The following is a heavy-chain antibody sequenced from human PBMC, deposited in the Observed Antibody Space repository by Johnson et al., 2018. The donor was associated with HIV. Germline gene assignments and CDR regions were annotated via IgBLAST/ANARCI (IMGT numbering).Heavy chain of an antibody. Sequence: QVQLVESGGGVVQPGGSMRLSCAASGFTFSSYGMHWVRQAPGKGLEWVAFIRYDGSNKYYADSVKGRFTISRDNSKNTLYLQMNSLRAEDTAVYYCAKPEGAQFLGSYGAFDIWGRGTMVTVSS. CDR2: IRYDGSNK. D-gene: IGHD5-18*01. CDR3: AKPEGAQFLGSYGAFDI. J-gene: IGHJ3*02. CDR1: GFTFSSYG. V-gene: IGHV3-30*02.